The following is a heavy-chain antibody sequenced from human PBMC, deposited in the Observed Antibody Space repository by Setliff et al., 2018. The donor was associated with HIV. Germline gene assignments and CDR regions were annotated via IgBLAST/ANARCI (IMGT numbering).Heavy chain of an antibody. CDR3: ATRGYSYGYFDY. CDR2: INPAGNPT. CDR1: GYTFTSDY. J-gene: IGHJ4*02. D-gene: IGHD5-18*01. V-gene: IGHV1-46*01. Sequence: ASVKVSCKASGYTFTSDYIHWVRQAPGQGLEWMGIINPAGNPTSYVHKFQGRVTITADKSTSTAYMELNSLRSEDTAVYYCATRGYSYGYFDYWGQGTLVTVSS.